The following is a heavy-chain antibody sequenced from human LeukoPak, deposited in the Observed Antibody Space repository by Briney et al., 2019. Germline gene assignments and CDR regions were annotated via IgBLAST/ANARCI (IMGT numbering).Heavy chain of an antibody. Sequence: SETLPLTCAAYGGSFSGYYWSWIRQPPGKGLELIGEINHSGSTNYNPPLKRRRTISVDTSKNQFSLKLSSVTAADTAVYHCARVRRYWSTNWFVPWGQGTLVTVSS. CDR1: GGSFSGYY. D-gene: IGHD1-14*01. CDR2: INHSGST. J-gene: IGHJ5*02. V-gene: IGHV4-34*01. CDR3: ARVRRYWSTNWFVP.